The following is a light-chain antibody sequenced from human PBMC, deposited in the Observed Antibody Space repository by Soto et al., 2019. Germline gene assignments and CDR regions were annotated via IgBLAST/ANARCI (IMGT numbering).Light chain of an antibody. CDR3: CSYAGSYV. J-gene: IGLJ1*01. CDR1: SSDVGSYNL. Sequence: QSVRTQPASVSGSPGQSITISCTGTSSDVGSYNLVSWYQQHPGKAPKLMIYEGSKRPSGVSNRFSGSKSGNTASLTISGLQAEDEADYYCCSYAGSYVFGTGTKVTVL. CDR2: EGS. V-gene: IGLV2-23*01.